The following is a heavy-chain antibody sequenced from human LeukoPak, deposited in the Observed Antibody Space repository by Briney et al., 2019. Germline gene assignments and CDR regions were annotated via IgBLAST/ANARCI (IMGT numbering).Heavy chain of an antibody. V-gene: IGHV3-74*01. Sequence: PGGSLRLSCAGFTFDSHWMHWVRQAPGKGLMWVSGISRDGSNIRYADSVKGRFTISRDNAKNTLYLQMNSLRAEDTAIYYCTVPFTIPSNWGQGTLVTVSS. CDR3: TVPFTIPSN. J-gene: IGHJ4*02. CDR2: ISRDGSNI. D-gene: IGHD3-3*01. CDR1: FTFDSHW.